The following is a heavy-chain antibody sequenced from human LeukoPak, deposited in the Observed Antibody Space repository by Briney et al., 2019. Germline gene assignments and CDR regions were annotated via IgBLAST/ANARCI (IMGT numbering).Heavy chain of an antibody. Sequence: SETLSLTCTVSGGSISSYYWSWIRQPPGKGLEWIGYFYTSGSTNYNPSLKSRVTISVDTSKNQFSLKLSSVTAADTAVYYCARRHIAAPDYYYYYYMDVWGKGTTVTVSS. J-gene: IGHJ6*03. V-gene: IGHV4-4*09. D-gene: IGHD6-6*01. CDR3: ARRHIAAPDYYYYYYMDV. CDR2: FYTSGST. CDR1: GGSISSYY.